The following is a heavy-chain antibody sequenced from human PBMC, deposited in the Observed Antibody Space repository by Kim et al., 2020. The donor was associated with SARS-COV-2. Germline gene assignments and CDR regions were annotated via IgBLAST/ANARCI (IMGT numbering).Heavy chain of an antibody. CDR2: ISRGGST. Sequence: SETLSLTCAVSGASITSNNWWTWVRQTPEKGLEWIGEISRGGSTYYNPSLKSRVSISLDKSKNYFSLNLNSVTAADTAVYYCARVLEGCIATSCYLLSWG. CDR1: GASITSNNW. J-gene: IGHJ5*01. CDR3: ARVLEGCIATSCYLLS. V-gene: IGHV4-4*02. D-gene: IGHD2-2*01.